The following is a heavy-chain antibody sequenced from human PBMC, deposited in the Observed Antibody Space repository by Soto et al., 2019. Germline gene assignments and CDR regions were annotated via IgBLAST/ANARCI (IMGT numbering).Heavy chain of an antibody. V-gene: IGHV1-58*02. J-gene: IGHJ3*02. CDR1: GFTFTSSD. D-gene: IGHD3-22*01. Sequence: SVKVSCKASGFTFTSSDMNWVRQAPGQRLEWIGWMDPGSGNTNYAQKFQDRVTITRDMSTSTAYMELSSLRSEDTAVYYCAAPRSHITMIGDDIWGQGTMVTVSS. CDR2: MDPGSGNT. CDR3: AAPRSHITMIGDDI.